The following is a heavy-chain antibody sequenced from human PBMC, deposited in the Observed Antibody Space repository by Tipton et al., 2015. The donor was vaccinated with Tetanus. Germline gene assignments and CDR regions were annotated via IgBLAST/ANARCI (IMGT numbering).Heavy chain of an antibody. CDR1: GFAFGDHA. CDR2: INWDSGSY. J-gene: IGHJ4*02. Sequence: SLRLSCAASGFAFGDHAMHWVRQVPGKGLEWVSGINWDSGSYGYVDSVKGRFTISRDNAKNSLYLEMNSLRAEDTAVYYCAKPYPTDILTGYYATFDYWGQGTLVTVSS. D-gene: IGHD3-9*01. CDR3: AKPYPTDILTGYYATFDY. V-gene: IGHV3-9*01.